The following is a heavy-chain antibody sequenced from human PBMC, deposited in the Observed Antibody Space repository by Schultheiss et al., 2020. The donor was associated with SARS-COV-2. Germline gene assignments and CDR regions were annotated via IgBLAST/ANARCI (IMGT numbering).Heavy chain of an antibody. Sequence: ASVKVSCKASGYTFTNYNINWVRQASGQGLEWMGWMNPNTGDTGYAQKFQGRVTMTRDTSISTAYMELSRLRSDDTAVYYCASFYYYDSSGYYDYHRDAFDIWGQGTMVTVSS. CDR3: ASFYYYDSSGYYDYHRDAFDI. V-gene: IGHV1-8*01. CDR2: MNPNTGDT. CDR1: GYTFTNYN. D-gene: IGHD3-22*01. J-gene: IGHJ3*02.